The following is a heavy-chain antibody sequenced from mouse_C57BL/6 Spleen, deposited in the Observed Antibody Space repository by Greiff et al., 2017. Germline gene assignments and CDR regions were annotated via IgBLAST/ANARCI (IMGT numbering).Heavy chain of an antibody. V-gene: IGHV3-6*01. CDR1: GYSITSGYY. CDR2: ISYDGSN. D-gene: IGHD1-1*01. CDR3: ARDRDYGSLAWFAY. J-gene: IGHJ3*01. Sequence: DVQLQESGPGLVKPSQSLSLTCSVTGYSITSGYYWNWIRQFPGNKLEWMGYISYDGSNNYNPSLKNRISITRDTSKNQFFLKLNSVTTEDTATYYCARDRDYGSLAWFAYWGQGTLVTVSA.